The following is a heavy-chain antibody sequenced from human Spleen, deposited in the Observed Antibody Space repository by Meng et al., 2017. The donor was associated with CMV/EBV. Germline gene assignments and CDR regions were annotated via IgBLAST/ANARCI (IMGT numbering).Heavy chain of an antibody. V-gene: IGHV4-39*07. Sequence: QLQLQESCPGLGKPSXILSLTCTVSGGSISSSSYYWGWIRQPPGKGLEWIGSIYYSGSTYYNPSLKSRVTISVDTSKNQFSLKLSSVTAADTAVYYCASEGRGPIDYWGQGTLVTVSS. CDR3: ASEGRGPIDY. D-gene: IGHD3-10*01. J-gene: IGHJ4*02. CDR2: IYYSGST. CDR1: GGSISSSSYY.